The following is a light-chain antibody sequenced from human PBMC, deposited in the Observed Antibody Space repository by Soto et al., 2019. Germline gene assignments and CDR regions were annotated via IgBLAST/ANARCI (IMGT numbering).Light chain of an antibody. CDR3: YSHARKV. Sequence: QSALTQPASVSGSPGQSITISCTGTSSDVGTYKYVSWYQQYPGKAPKLMIYEVSNRPSGVSNRFSGSKSGNTASLTISGLQAEDEADYYCYSHARKVFGGGTKRTV. CDR2: EVS. CDR1: SSDVGTYKY. V-gene: IGLV2-14*01. J-gene: IGLJ3*02.